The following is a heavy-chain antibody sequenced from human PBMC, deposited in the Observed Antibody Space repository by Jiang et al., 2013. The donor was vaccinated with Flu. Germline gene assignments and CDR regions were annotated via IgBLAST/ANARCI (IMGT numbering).Heavy chain of an antibody. Sequence: VQLVESGGGLAQPGRSPRLSCAASGFTFDDHAMHWVRQAPGKGLEWVSSISWNSNFIGYADSVKGRFTISRDNAKNSLHLHMNSLKTEDTAMYYCAKDRGAVIMDGTIEYFDNWGQGTLVTVAS. CDR1: GFTFDDHA. D-gene: IGHD4-23*01. J-gene: IGHJ4*02. CDR2: ISWNSNFI. V-gene: IGHV3-9*01. CDR3: AKDRGAVIMDGTIEYFDN.